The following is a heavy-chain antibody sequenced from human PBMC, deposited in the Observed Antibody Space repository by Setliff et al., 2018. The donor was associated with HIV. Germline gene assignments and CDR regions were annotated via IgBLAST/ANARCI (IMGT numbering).Heavy chain of an antibody. V-gene: IGHV1-18*01. J-gene: IGHJ6*02. Sequence: ASVKVSCKPSGYTFTAYGLSWVRQAPGQGLEWMGWIATYSDETSYAQNLQGRVTMTTDTSTNTAYLELRSLRGEDTALYYCARGPRSFYYDDTGPYSYYYGMDVWGQGTTVTVSS. CDR3: ARGPRSFYYDDTGPYSYYYGMDV. CDR2: IATYSDET. D-gene: IGHD3-22*01. CDR1: GYTFTAYG.